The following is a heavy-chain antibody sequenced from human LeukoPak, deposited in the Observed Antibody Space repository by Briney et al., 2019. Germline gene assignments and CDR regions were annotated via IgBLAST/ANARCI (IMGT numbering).Heavy chain of an antibody. CDR3: ARDTDYYGSGRHGYFDH. V-gene: IGHV3-66*01. CDR1: GLTISNNF. Sequence: GGSLRLSCAASGLTISNNFMGWVRQAPGKGLEWVSLIYSGGSTYSADSVKGRFTISRDNSKNTLRLQMNSLRVEDTAVYYCARDTDYYGSGRHGYFDHWGQGTLVTVSS. D-gene: IGHD3-10*01. J-gene: IGHJ1*01. CDR2: IYSGGST.